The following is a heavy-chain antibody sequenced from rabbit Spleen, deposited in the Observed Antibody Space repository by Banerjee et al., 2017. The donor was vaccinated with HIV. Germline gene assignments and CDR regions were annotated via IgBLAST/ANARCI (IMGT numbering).Heavy chain of an antibody. D-gene: IGHD2-1*01. V-gene: IGHV1S47*01. J-gene: IGHJ4*01. CDR2: IDPIFGST. Sequence: QEKLVESGGDLVKPGSSLTLTCTASGFDLSSYWPCWVRQAPGKGLEWIGYIDPIFGSTYYASWVNGRFTISRHNAQNTLYLQLDSLTAADTATYFCLRDRANIGGDYGPYYFDLWGQGTLVTVS. CDR1: GFDLSSYW. CDR3: LRDRANIGGDYGPYYFDL.